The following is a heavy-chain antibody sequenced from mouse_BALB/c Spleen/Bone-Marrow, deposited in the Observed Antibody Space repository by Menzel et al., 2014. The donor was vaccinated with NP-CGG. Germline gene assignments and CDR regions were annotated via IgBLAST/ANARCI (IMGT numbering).Heavy chain of an antibody. CDR3: ARGSPY. D-gene: IGHD6-2*01. CDR2: INPGNGGT. V-gene: IGHV1S81*02. Sequence: LVESGAELVKPGASVKLSCKTSGYTFTNYYIYWVKQRPGQGLEWIEEINPGNGGTNFNERFKSKATLTVDKSSTTAYILLTSLTSEDSAVYYCARGSPYWGQGTLVTVSA. J-gene: IGHJ3*01. CDR1: GYTFTNYY.